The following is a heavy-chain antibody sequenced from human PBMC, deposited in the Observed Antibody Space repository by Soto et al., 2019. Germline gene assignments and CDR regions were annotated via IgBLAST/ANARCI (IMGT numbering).Heavy chain of an antibody. D-gene: IGHD4-17*01. CDR2: IIPIFGTA. CDR3: ARDKSTTTVTTFWFDP. V-gene: IGHV1-69*13. Sequence: SVKVSCKASGGTFSSYAISWVRQAPGQGLEWMGGIIPIFGTANYAQKFQGRVTITADESTSTAYMELSSLRSEDTAVYYCARDKSTTTVTTFWFDPWGQGALVTVSS. CDR1: GGTFSSYA. J-gene: IGHJ5*02.